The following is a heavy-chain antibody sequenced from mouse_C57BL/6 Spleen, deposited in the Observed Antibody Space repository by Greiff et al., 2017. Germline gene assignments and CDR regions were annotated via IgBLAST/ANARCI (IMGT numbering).Heavy chain of an antibody. CDR2: FHPYNDDT. Sequence: QVQLKESGAELVKPGASVKMSCKASGYTFTTYPIEWMKQNHGKSLEWIGNFHPYNDDTKYNEKFKGKATLTVETSSSTVYLELSRLTSDDSAVYYCARGRSYGYFDVWGTGTTVTVSS. CDR3: ARGRSYGYFDV. CDR1: GYTFTTYP. J-gene: IGHJ1*03. V-gene: IGHV1-47*01.